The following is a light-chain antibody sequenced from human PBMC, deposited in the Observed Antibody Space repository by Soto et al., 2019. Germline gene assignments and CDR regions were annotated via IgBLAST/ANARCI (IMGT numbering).Light chain of an antibody. CDR2: SNN. J-gene: IGLJ3*02. CDR3: AAWDDSLNGVV. CDR1: KSNIGSNT. V-gene: IGLV1-44*01. Sequence: QLVLTQPPSASGTPGQRVTISCSGSKSNIGSNTVNWYQQLPGTAPKLLIDSNNQRPSGVPDRFSGSKSGLAISGLQSEDEADYYCAAWDDSLNGVVFGGGTKLTVL.